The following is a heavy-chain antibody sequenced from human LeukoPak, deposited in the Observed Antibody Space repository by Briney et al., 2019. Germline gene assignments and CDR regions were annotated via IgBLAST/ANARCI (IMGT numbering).Heavy chain of an antibody. J-gene: IGHJ4*02. V-gene: IGHV3-30*18. Sequence: GGSLRLSCAASGFTFSSYGMHWVRQAPGKGLEWVAVISYDGSNKYYADSVEGRFTISRDNSKNTLYLQMNSLRAEDTAVYYCAKDDSGWLLDYWGQGTLVTVSS. D-gene: IGHD1-26*01. CDR1: GFTFSSYG. CDR3: AKDDSGWLLDY. CDR2: ISYDGSNK.